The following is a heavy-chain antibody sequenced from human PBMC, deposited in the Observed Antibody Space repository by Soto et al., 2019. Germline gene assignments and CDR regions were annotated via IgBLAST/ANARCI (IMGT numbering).Heavy chain of an antibody. CDR2: IYYCGST. D-gene: IGHD6-19*01. J-gene: IGHJ4*02. CDR1: GGSIGSSSYY. CDR3: PRQREQWMEHVEY. Sequence: SETLSLTCTVSGGSIGSSSYYWGWIRQPPGKGLEWLGRIYYCGSTYYNPSLKSRVTISVDTSKNQFSLKLSPVTAADTSVYYCPRQREQWMEHVEYWAQGTLVTVSS. V-gene: IGHV4-39*01.